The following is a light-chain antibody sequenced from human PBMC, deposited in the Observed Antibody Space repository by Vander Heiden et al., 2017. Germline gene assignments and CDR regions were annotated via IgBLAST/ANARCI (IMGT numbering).Light chain of an antibody. V-gene: IGLV5-45*03. CDR3: LIWHTSAWV. J-gene: IGLJ3*02. CDR2: YNSDSDK. CDR1: SAINVGTYR. Sequence: AGLTQPSPLCAYPVTPASLTCTLPSAINVGTYRIYWYQQKPGSPPQYLLRYNSDSDKQQGSGVPSRFSGSKDASANAGILLISGLQSEDEADYYCLIWHTSAWVFGGGTKLTVL.